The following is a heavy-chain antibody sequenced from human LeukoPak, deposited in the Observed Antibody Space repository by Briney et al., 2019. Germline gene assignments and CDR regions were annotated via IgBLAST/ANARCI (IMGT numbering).Heavy chain of an antibody. CDR2: IKQDGSEK. V-gene: IGHV3-7*01. CDR3: ARLLVYGGGGEAFDY. D-gene: IGHD1-26*01. J-gene: IGHJ4*02. CDR1: GFTFSRYW. Sequence: PGGSLRLSCAASGFTFSRYWMSWVRQAPGKGLEWVVNIKQDGSEKYYVDSVNGRFTISRDNAENSLYLQMNSLRAEDTAVYYCARLLVYGGGGEAFDYWGQGILVTVSS.